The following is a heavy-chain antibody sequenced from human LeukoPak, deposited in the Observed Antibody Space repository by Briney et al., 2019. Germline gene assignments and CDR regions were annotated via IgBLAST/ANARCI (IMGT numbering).Heavy chain of an antibody. CDR1: GYTFTGYY. Sequence: GASVKVSCKASGYTFTGYYMHWVRQAPGQGLEWMGWINPNSGGTNYAQKFQGRVTMTRDTSISTAYMELSRLRSDDTAVYYCARAPIMWLLLPHAFDIWGQGTMVTVSS. J-gene: IGHJ3*02. CDR2: INPNSGGT. V-gene: IGHV1-2*02. D-gene: IGHD3-22*01. CDR3: ARAPIMWLLLPHAFDI.